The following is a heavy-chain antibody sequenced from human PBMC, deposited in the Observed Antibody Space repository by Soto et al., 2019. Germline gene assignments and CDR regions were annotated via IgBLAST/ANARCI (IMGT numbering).Heavy chain of an antibody. Sequence: PGGSLRLSCAASGFTFRSYTMTWVRRAPGKGLEWVSAISGSGGSTYYADSVKGRLTISRDNSKTMLYLQMDSLRAEDTALYYCARVYSESYPYFDFWGPGTLVTVS. D-gene: IGHD1-26*01. CDR2: ISGSGGST. J-gene: IGHJ4*02. V-gene: IGHV3-23*01. CDR3: ARVYSESYPYFDF. CDR1: GFTFRSYT.